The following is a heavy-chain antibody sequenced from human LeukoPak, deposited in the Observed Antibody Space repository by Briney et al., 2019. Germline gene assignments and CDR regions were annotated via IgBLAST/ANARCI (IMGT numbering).Heavy chain of an antibody. V-gene: IGHV4-59*01. CDR3: ARVPPVSSGHPNYFDY. Sequence: PSETLSLTCTVSGGSISSYYWSWIRQPPGKGLEWIGYIYYSGSTNYNPSLKSRVTISVDTSKNQFSLKLSSVTAADTAVYYCARVPPVSSGHPNYFDYWGQGTLVTVSS. CDR1: GGSISSYY. CDR2: IYYSGST. J-gene: IGHJ4*02. D-gene: IGHD4-11*01.